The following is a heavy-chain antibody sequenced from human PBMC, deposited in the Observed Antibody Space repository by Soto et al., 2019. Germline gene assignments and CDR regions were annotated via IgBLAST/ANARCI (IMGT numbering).Heavy chain of an antibody. CDR1: GFTFSDSP. CDR2: ISYDGSNK. Sequence: GGSLRLSCAASGFTFSDSPIHWVRQAPGKGLEWVAVISYDGSNKYYADSVKGRFTISRDNSKNTLYLQMNSLRAEDTAVYYCARDSLPRGDYDIGIYYYGMDVWGQGTTVTVSS. CDR3: ARDSLPRGDYDIGIYYYGMDV. V-gene: IGHV3-30-3*01. D-gene: IGHD4-17*01. J-gene: IGHJ6*02.